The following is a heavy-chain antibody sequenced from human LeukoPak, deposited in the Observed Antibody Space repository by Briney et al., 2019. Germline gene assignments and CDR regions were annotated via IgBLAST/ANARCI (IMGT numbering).Heavy chain of an antibody. CDR3: ARFSDRGGYCSSTSCYGSAFDI. Sequence: SVKVSCKASGGTFSSYAISWVRQAPGQGLEWMGRIIPILGIANYAQKFQGRVTITADESTSTAYMELSGLRSEDTAVYYCARFSDRGGYCSSTSCYGSAFDIWGQGTMVTVSS. J-gene: IGHJ3*02. CDR1: GGTFSSYA. D-gene: IGHD2-2*01. CDR2: IIPILGIA. V-gene: IGHV1-69*04.